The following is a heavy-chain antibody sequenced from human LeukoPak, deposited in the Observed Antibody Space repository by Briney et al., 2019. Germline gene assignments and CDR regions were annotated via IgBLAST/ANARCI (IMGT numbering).Heavy chain of an antibody. CDR2: IYYSGST. V-gene: IGHV4-59*01. Sequence: PSETLSLTCSVSGGSISSYYWSWIRQPPGKGLEWIGYIYYSGSTNYNPSLKSRVTISVDTSKNQFSLKLSSVTAADTAVYYCARTVDGYFIDYWGQGTLVTVSS. D-gene: IGHD5-24*01. CDR3: ARTVDGYFIDY. CDR1: GGSISSYY. J-gene: IGHJ4*02.